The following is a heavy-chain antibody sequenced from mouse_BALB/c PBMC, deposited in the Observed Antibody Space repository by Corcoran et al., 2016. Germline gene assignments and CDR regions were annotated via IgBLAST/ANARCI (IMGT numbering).Heavy chain of an antibody. V-gene: IGHV1S136*01. CDR2: INPYNDGT. Sequence: EVQLQQSGPELVKPGASEKMSCKASGYTFTSYVMHWVKQKPGQGLEWIGYINPYNDGTKYNEKFKGKATLTSDKSSSTAYMELSSLTSEDSAVYYCARDYYGNLYYAMDYWGQGTSVTVSS. D-gene: IGHD2-1*01. J-gene: IGHJ4*01. CDR1: GYTFTSYV. CDR3: ARDYYGNLYYAMDY.